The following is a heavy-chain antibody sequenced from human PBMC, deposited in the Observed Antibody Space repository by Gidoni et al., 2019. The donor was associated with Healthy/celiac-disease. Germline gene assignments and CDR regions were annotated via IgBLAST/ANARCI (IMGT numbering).Heavy chain of an antibody. CDR2: ISSSSSTI. Sequence: EVQLVESGGGLVQPGGSLRLSCAASGFTFSSYSMNWVRQAPGKGLEWVSYISSSSSTIYYADSVKGRFTISRDNAKNSLYLQMNSLRAEDTAVYDCARVAAALSMDVWGKGTTVTVSS. V-gene: IGHV3-48*01. CDR3: ARVAAALSMDV. D-gene: IGHD6-13*01. J-gene: IGHJ6*03. CDR1: GFTFSSYS.